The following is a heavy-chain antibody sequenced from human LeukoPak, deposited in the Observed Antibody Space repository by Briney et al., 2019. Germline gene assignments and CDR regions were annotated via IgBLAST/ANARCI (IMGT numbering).Heavy chain of an antibody. CDR3: ARSPGIGYFDY. D-gene: IGHD3-10*01. Sequence: SQTLSLTCAISGDSVSSNSGAWNWIRQSPSRGLEWLGRTYYRSKWSTDYAVSVKSRITINPDTSQNQFSLHLNSVTPEDTAVYYCARSPGIGYFDYWGQGTLVTISS. V-gene: IGHV6-1*01. J-gene: IGHJ4*02. CDR2: TYYRSKWST. CDR1: GDSVSSNSGA.